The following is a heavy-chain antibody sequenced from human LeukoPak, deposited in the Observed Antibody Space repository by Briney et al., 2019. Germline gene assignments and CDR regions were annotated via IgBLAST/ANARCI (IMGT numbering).Heavy chain of an antibody. CDR1: GYTFTSYD. CDR3: ARVGLQYYYEYYMDV. J-gene: IGHJ6*03. CDR2: MNPNSGNT. V-gene: IGHV1-8*01. Sequence: GASVKVSCKASGYTFTSYDINWVRQATGQGLEWMGWMNPNSGNTGYAQKFQGRVTMTRNTSISTAYMELSRLRSEDTAVYHCARVGLQYYYEYYMDVWGKGTTVTVSS.